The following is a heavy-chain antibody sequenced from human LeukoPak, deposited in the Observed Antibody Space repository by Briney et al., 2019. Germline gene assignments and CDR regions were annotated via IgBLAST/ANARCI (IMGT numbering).Heavy chain of an antibody. V-gene: IGHV4-38-2*01. CDR3: ARYYYDSSGYYWGNFDY. CDR2: IYHSGST. CDR1: GCSISSGYF. Sequence: SETLSLTCAVSGCSISSGYFWAWIRQPPGKGLEWIGNIYHSGSTYCNPSLKSRVTISVDTSKNQFSLKLSSVTAADTAVYYCARYYYDSSGYYWGNFDYWGQGTLVTVSS. J-gene: IGHJ4*02. D-gene: IGHD3-22*01.